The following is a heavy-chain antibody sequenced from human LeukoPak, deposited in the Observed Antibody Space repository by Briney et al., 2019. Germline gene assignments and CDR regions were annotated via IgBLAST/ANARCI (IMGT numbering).Heavy chain of an antibody. CDR1: GGSINSYY. CDR2: IYASGNT. V-gene: IGHV4-4*07. Sequence: SETLSLTCTISGGSINSYYWSWIRQPAGKGLEWIGRIYASGNTNFNPSLKSRVIMSVDTSKNQFSLKLSSVTAADTAVYYCARDHSGLEGYPDCWGQGTLVTVSS. J-gene: IGHJ4*02. CDR3: ARDHSGLEGYPDC. D-gene: IGHD6-25*01.